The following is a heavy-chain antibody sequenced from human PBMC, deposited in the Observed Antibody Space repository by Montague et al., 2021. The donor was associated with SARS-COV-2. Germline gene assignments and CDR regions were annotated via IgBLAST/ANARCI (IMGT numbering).Heavy chain of an antibody. CDR1: GFTFSTYE. Sequence: SLRLSCAASGFTFSTYEMNWVRQAPGKGLEWVSYISSNGSTLYHADSVRGRFTISRDNARNSVYLQMNSLRAEDTAVYYCAREEDSYGSGTVDYWGQGTLVTVSS. J-gene: IGHJ4*02. CDR2: ISSNGSTL. CDR3: AREEDSYGSGTVDY. V-gene: IGHV3-48*03. D-gene: IGHD3-10*01.